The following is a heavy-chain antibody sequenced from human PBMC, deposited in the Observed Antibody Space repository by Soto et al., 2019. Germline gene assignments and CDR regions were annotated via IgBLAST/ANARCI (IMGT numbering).Heavy chain of an antibody. CDR1: GFTFSSYS. D-gene: IGHD1-26*01. Sequence: EVQLVESGGGLVQPGGSLRLSCAASGFTFSSYSMNWVRQAPGKGLEWVSYISSSSSTIYYADSVKGRFTISRDNAKNSLYLQMNSLRDEDTAVYYCARDPESGSYFLGPNWYFDLWGRGTLVTVSS. CDR3: ARDPESGSYFLGPNWYFDL. CDR2: ISSSSSTI. J-gene: IGHJ2*01. V-gene: IGHV3-48*02.